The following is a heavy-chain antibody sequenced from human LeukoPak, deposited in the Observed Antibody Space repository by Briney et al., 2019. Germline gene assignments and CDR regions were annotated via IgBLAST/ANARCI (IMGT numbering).Heavy chain of an antibody. J-gene: IGHJ4*02. Sequence: SVKVSCKIYGVAPTTYAITWVRQAHGQGLEWMGEVIPVVDTTNYAPNFQGRVTITTESSTSTAYMEMTVMTSDEDADYYCARRLGSSSLGFDYWGQGTLVTVSS. CDR2: VIPVVDTT. V-gene: IGHV1-69*05. D-gene: IGHD6-6*01. CDR3: ARRLGSSSLGFDY. CDR1: GVAPTTYA.